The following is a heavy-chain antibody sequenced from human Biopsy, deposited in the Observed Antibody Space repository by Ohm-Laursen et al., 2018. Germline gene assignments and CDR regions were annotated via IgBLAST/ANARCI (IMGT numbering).Heavy chain of an antibody. CDR2: IYYSGST. CDR3: ARGNEVMVTGPYFFDC. D-gene: IGHD2-21*02. J-gene: IGHJ4*02. CDR1: GVSISSYF. V-gene: IGHV4-59*01. Sequence: SETLSLTCTVSGVSISSYFWNWIRQPPGKGLEWIGDIYYSGSTKYNPSLKSRVTISVDMSKSQLSLKLTSVTTADTAVYYCARGNEVMVTGPYFFDCWGQGTLVIVSS.